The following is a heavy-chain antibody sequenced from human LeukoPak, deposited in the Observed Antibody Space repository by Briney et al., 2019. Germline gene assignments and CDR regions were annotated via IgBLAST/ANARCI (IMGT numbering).Heavy chain of an antibody. Sequence: ASVTVSCTSAGYTFTSYDINWVRQATGQGLEWMGWMNPNSGNTGYEQKFQGRVTMTRNTSISTAYMELSSLRSEDTAVYYCARAKIAARPSILAYWGQGTLLTVSS. V-gene: IGHV1-8*01. J-gene: IGHJ4*02. CDR3: ARAKIAARPSILAY. D-gene: IGHD6-6*01. CDR2: MNPNSGNT. CDR1: GYTFTSYD.